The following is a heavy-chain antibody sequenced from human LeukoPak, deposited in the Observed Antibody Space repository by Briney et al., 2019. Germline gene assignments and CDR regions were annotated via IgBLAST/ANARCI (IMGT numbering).Heavy chain of an antibody. D-gene: IGHD6-19*01. Sequence: ASVKVSCKASGYTFTGYYMHWVRQAPGQGLEWMGRINPNSGGTNYAQKFQGRVTMTRDTSISTAYMELSSLRSDDTAVYYCERGGVGLAVAGLFDYWGQGTLGTVSS. CDR3: ERGGVGLAVAGLFDY. CDR1: GYTFTGYY. J-gene: IGHJ4*02. V-gene: IGHV1-2*06. CDR2: INPNSGGT.